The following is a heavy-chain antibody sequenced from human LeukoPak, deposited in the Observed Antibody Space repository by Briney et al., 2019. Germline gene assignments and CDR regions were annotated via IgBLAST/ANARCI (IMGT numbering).Heavy chain of an antibody. D-gene: IGHD3-22*01. Sequence: PGGSLRLSCAASGITFSRSWMSWVRQAPGKGLEWVAFIKEDGSEKYYVDSVKGRFTISRDNAENSLYLQMNSLRAEDTAVYYCAKGTHYYDSSGYWGAFDIWGQGTMVTVSS. V-gene: IGHV3-7*02. J-gene: IGHJ3*02. CDR2: IKEDGSEK. CDR3: AKGTHYYDSSGYWGAFDI. CDR1: GITFSRSW.